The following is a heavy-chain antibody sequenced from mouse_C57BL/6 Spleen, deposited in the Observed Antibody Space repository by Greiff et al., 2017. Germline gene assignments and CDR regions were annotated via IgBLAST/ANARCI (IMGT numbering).Heavy chain of an antibody. CDR1: GFTFSNYW. CDR2: IRLKSDNYAT. Sequence: EVKVEESGGGLVQPGGSMKLSCVASGFTFSNYWMNWVRQSPEKGLEWVAQIRLKSDNYATHYAESVKGRFTISRDDSKSSVYLQMNNLRAEDTGIYYCTGDYGSRIGFAYWGQGTLVTVSA. CDR3: TGDYGSRIGFAY. D-gene: IGHD1-1*01. V-gene: IGHV6-3*01. J-gene: IGHJ3*01.